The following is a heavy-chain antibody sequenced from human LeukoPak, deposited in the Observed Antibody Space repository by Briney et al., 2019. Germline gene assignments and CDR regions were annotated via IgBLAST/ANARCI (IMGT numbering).Heavy chain of an antibody. CDR2: INPNSGGT. CDR1: GYTFTGYY. V-gene: IGHV1-2*02. J-gene: IGHJ6*03. Sequence: ASVKVSCKASGYTFTGYYMHWVRQAPGQGLEWMGWINPNSGGTNYAQKFQGRVTMTRDTSISTAYMELSRLRSDDTAVYYCASGVAYGAIRRYYYYYMDVWGKGTTVTISS. D-gene: IGHD4-17*01. CDR3: ASGVAYGAIRRYYYYYMDV.